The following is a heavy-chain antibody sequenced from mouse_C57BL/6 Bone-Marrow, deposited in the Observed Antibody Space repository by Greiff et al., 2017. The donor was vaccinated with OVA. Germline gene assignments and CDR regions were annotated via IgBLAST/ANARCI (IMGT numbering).Heavy chain of an antibody. J-gene: IGHJ4*01. V-gene: IGHV7-3*01. Sequence: EVKLVESGGGLVQPGGSLSLSCAASGFTFTDYYMSWVRQPPGKALEWLGFIRNKANGYTTEYSASVKGRFTISRDNSQSILYLQMNALRAEDSATYYCARYILVATNAMDYWGQGTSVTVSS. D-gene: IGHD1-1*01. CDR3: ARYILVATNAMDY. CDR2: IRNKANGYTT. CDR1: GFTFTDYY.